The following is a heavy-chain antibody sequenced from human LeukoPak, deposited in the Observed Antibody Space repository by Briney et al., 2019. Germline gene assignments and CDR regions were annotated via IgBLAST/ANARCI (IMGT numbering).Heavy chain of an antibody. J-gene: IGHJ4*02. CDR2: IIHRGST. D-gene: IGHD6-6*01. Sequence: SETLSLTCAVYGGSFSGYYWSWIRQPPGKGVEWIGEIIHRGSTNYNPSLKSRLTISVDTSKNQFSLKLSSVTAADTAVYYCARGDTVAARPGRFDYWGQGTLVTVSS. CDR3: ARGDTVAARPGRFDY. CDR1: GGSFSGYY. V-gene: IGHV4-34*01.